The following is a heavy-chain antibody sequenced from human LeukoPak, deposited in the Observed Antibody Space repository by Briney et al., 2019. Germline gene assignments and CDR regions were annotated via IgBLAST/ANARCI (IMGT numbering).Heavy chain of an antibody. CDR2: IYYSGST. D-gene: IGHD6-13*01. V-gene: IGHV4-39*01. Sequence: SETLSLTCTVSGGSISSSSYYWGWIRQPPGKGLEWIGSIYYSGSTYYNPSLKSRVTISVDMSKNQFSLKLSSVTAADTAVYYCARLVSAAAGTRVYWGQGTLVTVSS. CDR1: GGSISSSSYY. CDR3: ARLVSAAAGTRVY. J-gene: IGHJ4*02.